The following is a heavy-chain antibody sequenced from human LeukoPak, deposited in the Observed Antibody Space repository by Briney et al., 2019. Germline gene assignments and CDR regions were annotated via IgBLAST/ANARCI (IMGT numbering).Heavy chain of an antibody. Sequence: GGSLRLSCAASGFTFSSCGMHWVRQAPGKGLEWVAVIWYDGSNKYYADSVKGRFTISRDNSKNTLYLQMNSLRAEDTAVYYCARDPFAGVLDYWGQGTLVTVSS. D-gene: IGHD7-27*01. CDR1: GFTFSSCG. CDR2: IWYDGSNK. V-gene: IGHV3-33*01. CDR3: ARDPFAGVLDY. J-gene: IGHJ4*02.